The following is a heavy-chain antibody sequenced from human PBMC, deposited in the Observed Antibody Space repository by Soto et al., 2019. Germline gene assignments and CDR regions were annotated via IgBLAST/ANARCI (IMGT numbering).Heavy chain of an antibody. D-gene: IGHD3-22*01. CDR2: IFDSGST. CDR1: GGSISGGVHS. Sequence: PSETLSLTCTVSGGSISGGVHSWSWIRQPPGKGLEWIGHIFDSGSTYYNPSLKSRLTISVDTSKNQFSLRLSSVTAADTAVYYCTTDSYFTLKLVRFDYWGLGTLVTVSS. V-gene: IGHV4-30-4*01. CDR3: TTDSYFTLKLVRFDY. J-gene: IGHJ4*01.